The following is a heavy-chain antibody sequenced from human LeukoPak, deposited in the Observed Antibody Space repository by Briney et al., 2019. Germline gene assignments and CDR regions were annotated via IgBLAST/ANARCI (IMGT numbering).Heavy chain of an antibody. J-gene: IGHJ4*02. CDR1: GFTFSNYW. CDR3: ARDSSPGYYDYVWGTYPRY. Sequence: GGSLRLSCAASGFTFSNYWMSWVRQAPGKGLEWVAHINQDGGEKYYVDSVEGRFTISRDNAKNSLYLQMNSLRAEDTAVYYCARDSSPGYYDYVWGTYPRYWGLGTLVTVSS. CDR2: INQDGGEK. D-gene: IGHD3-16*02. V-gene: IGHV3-7*05.